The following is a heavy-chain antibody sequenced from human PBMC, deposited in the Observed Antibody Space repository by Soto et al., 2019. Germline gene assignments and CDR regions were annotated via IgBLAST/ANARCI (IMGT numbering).Heavy chain of an antibody. CDR1: GFTVSGST. D-gene: IGHD6-13*01. Sequence: EVQLVESGGGLVQPGGSLKLSCAASGFTVSGSTMHWVRQASGKGLEWVGRIRSKGNSYATTYAASVKGRCTIYRDDSKNTAYLQMSSLKTEDTAVYYCSRHGGVSGQLILYYWGQGTLVTVSS. CDR3: SRHGGVSGQLILYY. V-gene: IGHV3-73*02. CDR2: IRSKGNSYAT. J-gene: IGHJ4*02.